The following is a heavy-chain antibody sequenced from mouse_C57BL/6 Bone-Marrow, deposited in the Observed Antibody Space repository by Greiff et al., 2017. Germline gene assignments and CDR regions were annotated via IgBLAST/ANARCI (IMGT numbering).Heavy chain of an antibody. V-gene: IGHV1-55*01. D-gene: IGHD1-1*01. CDR2: IYPGSGST. J-gene: IGHJ1*03. CDR1: GYTFTSYW. CDR3: ARRDGSSYWYFDV. Sequence: VQLQQPGAELVKPGASVKMSCKASGYTFTSYWITWVKQRPGQGLEWIGDIYPGSGSTNYNEKVKSKATLTVDTSSSTAYIQLSSLTSEDSAVYYCARRDGSSYWYFDVWGTGTTVTVSS.